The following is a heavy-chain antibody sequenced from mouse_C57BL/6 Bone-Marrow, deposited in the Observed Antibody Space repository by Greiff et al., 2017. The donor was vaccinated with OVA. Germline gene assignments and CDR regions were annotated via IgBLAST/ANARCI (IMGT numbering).Heavy chain of an antibody. V-gene: IGHV10-1*01. CDR2: IRSKSNNYAT. CDR3: VSVDGGYAMDY. CDR1: GFSFNTYA. J-gene: IGHJ4*01. Sequence: EVKLVESGGGLVQPKGSLKLSCAASGFSFNTYAMNWVRQAPGKGLEWVARIRSKSNNYATYYADSVKDRFTISRDDSESMLYLQMNNLKTEDTAMYYCVSVDGGYAMDYWGQGTSVTVSS. D-gene: IGHD2-3*01.